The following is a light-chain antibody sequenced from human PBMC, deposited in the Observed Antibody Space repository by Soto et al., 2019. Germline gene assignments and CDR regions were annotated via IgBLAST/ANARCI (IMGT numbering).Light chain of an antibody. CDR2: EVN. CDR1: SSDVGGYNY. J-gene: IGLJ1*01. CDR3: NSYTSRYTFV. V-gene: IGLV2-14*01. Sequence: SALTQPASVSGSPGHSITISCTGTSSDVGGYNYVSWYQQNPGRAPKLIIYEVNKRPSEVSSRFSGSKSGNTASLTISGLQPEDEADYYCNSYTSRYTFVVGTGTKV.